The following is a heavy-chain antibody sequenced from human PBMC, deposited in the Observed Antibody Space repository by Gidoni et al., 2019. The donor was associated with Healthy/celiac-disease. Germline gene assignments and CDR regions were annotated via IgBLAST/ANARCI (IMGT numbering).Heavy chain of an antibody. CDR3: AKDMGYDSSGYYAN. Sequence: EVQLVESGGGLVQPGRSLRPSCAASGFTFVDYAMPWVRQAPGKGLEWVSGMSWNSGSIGYADSVKGRFTISRDNAKNSLYLQMNSLRAEDTALYYCAKDMGYDSSGYYANWGQGTLVTVSS. D-gene: IGHD3-22*01. V-gene: IGHV3-9*01. CDR2: MSWNSGSI. J-gene: IGHJ4*02. CDR1: GFTFVDYA.